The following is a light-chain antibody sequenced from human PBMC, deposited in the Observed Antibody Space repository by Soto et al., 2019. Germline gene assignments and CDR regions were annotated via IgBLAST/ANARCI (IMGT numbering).Light chain of an antibody. CDR3: QQYNNWPGYT. CDR1: QSVSSN. CDR2: GAS. J-gene: IGKJ2*01. Sequence: EKVMTQSPATLSVSPGERVTLSCRASQSVSSNLAWYQQKPGQAPRLLIYGASTRATGIPARFSGSGSGTEFTLTISSLQSEDFAVYYCQQYNNWPGYTFGQGTKVDIK. V-gene: IGKV3-15*01.